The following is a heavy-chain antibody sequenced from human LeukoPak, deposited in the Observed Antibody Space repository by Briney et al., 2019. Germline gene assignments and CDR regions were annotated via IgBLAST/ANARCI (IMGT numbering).Heavy chain of an antibody. CDR3: ATLTQIWFGELLPHPPHMDI. D-gene: IGHD3-10*01. V-gene: IGHV1-24*01. CDR2: FDPEDGET. Sequence: ASVKVSCKVSGYTLTELSMHWVRQAPGKGLEWMGGFDPEDGETIYAQKFQGRVTMTEDTSTDTAYMELSSLRSEDTAVYYCATLTQIWFGELLPHPPHMDIWGQGTMVTVSS. J-gene: IGHJ3*02. CDR1: GYTLTELS.